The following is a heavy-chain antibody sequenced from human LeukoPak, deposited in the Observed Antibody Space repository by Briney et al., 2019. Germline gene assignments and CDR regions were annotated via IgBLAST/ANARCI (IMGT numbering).Heavy chain of an antibody. CDR1: GFTFSSYS. D-gene: IGHD3-16*02. J-gene: IGHJ3*02. CDR3: AGADYVWGSYRPDAFDI. CDR2: ISSSSSYI. V-gene: IGHV3-21*01. Sequence: GGSLGLSCAASGFTFSSYSMNWVRQAPGKGLEWVSSISSSSSYIYYADSVKGRFTISRDNAKNSLYLQMNSLRAEDTAVYYCAGADYVWGSYRPDAFDIWGQGTMVTVSS.